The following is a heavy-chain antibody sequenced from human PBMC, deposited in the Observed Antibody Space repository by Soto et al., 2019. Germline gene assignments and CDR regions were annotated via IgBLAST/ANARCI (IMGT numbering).Heavy chain of an antibody. D-gene: IGHD2-15*01. CDR1: GYTFTGYY. CDR2: INPNSGGT. CDR3: ARDRCSGGSCSSGGFDY. J-gene: IGHJ4*02. Sequence: QVQLVQSGAEVKKPGASVKVSCKASGYTFTGYYMHWVRQAPGQGLEWMGWINPNSGGTNYAQKFQGWVTMTRDTSTSTAYMELSRLRSDDTAVYYCARDRCSGGSCSSGGFDYWGQGTLVTVSS. V-gene: IGHV1-2*04.